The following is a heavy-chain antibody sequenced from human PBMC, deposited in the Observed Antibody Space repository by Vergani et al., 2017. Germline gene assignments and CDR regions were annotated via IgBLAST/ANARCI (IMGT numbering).Heavy chain of an antibody. CDR2: IYPADSDT. V-gene: IGHV5-51*03. CDR1: EYSFGNYW. D-gene: IGHD6-19*01. Sequence: EVELVQSGPEMRKPGESLKISCKGSEYSFGNYWIGWVRQMPGKGLEWMGIIYPADSDTRYSPSFQGQVTISADKSISTAFLQWDSLKASDTALYYCAITGYSSKGSYYYYYMDVWGKGTTVTVSS. J-gene: IGHJ6*03. CDR3: AITGYSSKGSYYYYYMDV.